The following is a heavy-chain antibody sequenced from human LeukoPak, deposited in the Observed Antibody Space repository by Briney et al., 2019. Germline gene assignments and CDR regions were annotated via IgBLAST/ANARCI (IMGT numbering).Heavy chain of an antibody. CDR3: ARGGYSSGYYYHYYYYGMDV. D-gene: IGHD3-22*01. V-gene: IGHV1-2*04. J-gene: IGHJ6*02. CDR1: GYTFTGYY. Sequence: GASVKVSCKASGYTFTGYYMHWVRQAPGQGLEWMGWINPNSGGTNYAQKFQGWVTMTRDTSISTAYMELSRLRSDDTAVYYCARGGYSSGYYYHYYYYGMDVWGQGTTVTVSS. CDR2: INPNSGGT.